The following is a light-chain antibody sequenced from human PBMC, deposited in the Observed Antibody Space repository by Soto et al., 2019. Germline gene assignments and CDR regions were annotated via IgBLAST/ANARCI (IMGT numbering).Light chain of an antibody. J-gene: IGKJ4*01. Sequence: DIQMTQSPSTLSASVGDRVTITCRASQSISVWLAWYQQKPGKAPNLLIYKASSLESGVPSRFSGSGSGTEFTLTISSLQPDDFATYYCQQYDNYPLTFGGGTKVDIK. CDR2: KAS. CDR3: QQYDNYPLT. CDR1: QSISVW. V-gene: IGKV1-5*03.